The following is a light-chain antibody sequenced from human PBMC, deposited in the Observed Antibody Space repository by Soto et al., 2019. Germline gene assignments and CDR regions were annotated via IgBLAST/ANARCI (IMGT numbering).Light chain of an antibody. J-gene: IGKJ1*01. Sequence: EIVLTQSPATLSLSPGERATLSCRASQSVINSYLAWYQQKPGQAPRLLLYGAYNRATGIPDRFSGSGSGTDFTLTISRLEPEDFAVYYCRQYGTAPWTFGQGTKVDIK. V-gene: IGKV3-20*01. CDR3: RQYGTAPWT. CDR2: GAY. CDR1: QSVINSY.